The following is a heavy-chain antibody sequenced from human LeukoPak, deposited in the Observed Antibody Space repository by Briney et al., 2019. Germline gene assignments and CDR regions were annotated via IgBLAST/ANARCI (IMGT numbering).Heavy chain of an antibody. CDR1: GGSVSSGSYY. Sequence: SETLSLTCSVSGGSVSSGSYYWSWIRQPPGKGLEWIGYIYNSVRTNYNPSLKSRVTISVDTSKNQLSLKLSPVTAADTAVYFCVRDLVATIDHYYYGMDVWGQGTTVTVSS. D-gene: IGHD5-12*01. J-gene: IGHJ6*02. V-gene: IGHV4-61*01. CDR3: VRDLVATIDHYYYGMDV. CDR2: IYNSVRT.